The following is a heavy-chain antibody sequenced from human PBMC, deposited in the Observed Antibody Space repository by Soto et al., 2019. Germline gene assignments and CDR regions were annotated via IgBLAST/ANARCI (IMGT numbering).Heavy chain of an antibody. CDR3: ARIVRGYGDYALGGGTSDY. CDR1: GFTFSSYS. V-gene: IGHV3-21*01. Sequence: EVQLVESGGGLVKPGGSLRLSCAASGFTFSSYSMNWVRQAPGKGLEWVSSISSSSSYIYYADSVKGRFTISRDNAKNSLYLQMNSLRAEATAVYYCARIVRGYGDYALGGGTSDYWGQGTLVTVSS. J-gene: IGHJ4*02. D-gene: IGHD4-17*01. CDR2: ISSSSSYI.